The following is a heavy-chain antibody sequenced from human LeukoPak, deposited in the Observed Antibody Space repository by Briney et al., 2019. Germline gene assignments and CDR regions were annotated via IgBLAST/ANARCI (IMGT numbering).Heavy chain of an antibody. CDR3: ARDRGSRGSYRTPPINYFDY. J-gene: IGHJ4*02. V-gene: IGHV3-48*01. Sequence: PGGSLRLSCAASGFTFSSYSMNWVRQAPGKGLEWVSYISSSSSTIYYADSVKGRFTISRDNAKNSLYLQMNSLRAEDTAVYYCARDRGSRGSYRTPPINYFDYWGQGTLVTVSS. CDR2: ISSSSSTI. D-gene: IGHD2-15*01. CDR1: GFTFSSYS.